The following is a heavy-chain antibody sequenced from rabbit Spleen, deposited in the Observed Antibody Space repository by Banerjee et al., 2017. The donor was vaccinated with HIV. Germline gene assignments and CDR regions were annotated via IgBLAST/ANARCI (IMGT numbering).Heavy chain of an antibody. CDR1: GFSFSSGYY. J-gene: IGHJ4*01. CDR2: IYDGSSGST. D-gene: IGHD1-1*01. Sequence: QQQLEESGGGLVKPGGSLTLTCKASGFSFSSGYYMCWVRQAPGKGLEWIACIYDGSSGSTYYASWAKGRFTISKTSSTTVTLQMTSLTAADTATYFCARGSGGGAWSYDLWGPGTLVTVS. V-gene: IGHV1S45*01. CDR3: ARGSGGGAWSYDL.